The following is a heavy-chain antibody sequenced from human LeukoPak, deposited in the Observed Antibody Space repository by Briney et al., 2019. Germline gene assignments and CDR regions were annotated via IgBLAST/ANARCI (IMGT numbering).Heavy chain of an antibody. CDR1: GFTFSSYW. CDR2: ISSDGSSS. Sequence: PGGSLRLSCAASGFTFSSYWMHWVRQAPGKGLVWVSRISSDGSSSRYADSVKGRFTISRDNAKNTLYLQMNSLRAEDTAVYYCTSPGYCSSTSCPFDCWGRGTLVTVSS. D-gene: IGHD2-2*03. J-gene: IGHJ4*02. V-gene: IGHV3-74*01. CDR3: TSPGYCSSTSCPFDC.